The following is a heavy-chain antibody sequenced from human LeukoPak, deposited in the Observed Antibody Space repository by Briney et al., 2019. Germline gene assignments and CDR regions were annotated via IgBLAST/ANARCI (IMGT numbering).Heavy chain of an antibody. Sequence: GGSLRLSCAASGFTFSDYYMSWIRQAPGKGLEWVSYISSSGSTIYYADSVKGRFTISRDNAKNSLYLQMNSLRAEDTAVYYCASLPAPILTGYYEWYHYYYGMDVWGQGTTVTVSS. CDR1: GFTFSDYY. CDR2: ISSSGSTI. CDR3: ASLPAPILTGYYEWYHYYYGMDV. V-gene: IGHV3-11*01. D-gene: IGHD3-9*01. J-gene: IGHJ6*02.